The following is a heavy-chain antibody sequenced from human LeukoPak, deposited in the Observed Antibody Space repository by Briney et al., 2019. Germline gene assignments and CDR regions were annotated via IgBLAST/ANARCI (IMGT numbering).Heavy chain of an antibody. CDR1: GDSLNNSNYF. CDR2: IHYTGNA. V-gene: IGHV4-39*01. Sequence: SETLSLTCTVSGDSLNNSNYFWGWIRQPPGKGLEWIATIHYTGNAYYNPSLTSRLTISVDMSRNQFSLELTSVTAADTAVYYCARPVDWYFDAWGRGTLVTVSS. J-gene: IGHJ2*01. CDR3: ARPVDWYFDA.